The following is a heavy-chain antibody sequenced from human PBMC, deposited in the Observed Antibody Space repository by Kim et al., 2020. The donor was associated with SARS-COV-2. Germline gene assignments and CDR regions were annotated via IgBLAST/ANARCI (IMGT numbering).Heavy chain of an antibody. D-gene: IGHD3-10*01. Sequence: GRFTVSRDNAKDSLYLQMNSLRVEDTAVYYCARGGGFLIDYWGQGTLVTVSS. CDR3: ARGGGFLIDY. V-gene: IGHV3-11*06. J-gene: IGHJ4*02.